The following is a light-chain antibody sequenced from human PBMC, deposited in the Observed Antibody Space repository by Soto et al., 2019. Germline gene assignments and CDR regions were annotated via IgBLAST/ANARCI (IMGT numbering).Light chain of an antibody. CDR2: AAS. V-gene: IGKV3-15*01. Sequence: EVVMTQSPDTLSVSPGERATVSCRASQSVGSNLAWYQQKPGQAPRLLIYAASTRATGIPARFSGSGSGTEFTLTISSLQPEDFATYYCQQANSFPLTFGGGTKV. J-gene: IGKJ4*01. CDR3: QQANSFPLT. CDR1: QSVGSN.